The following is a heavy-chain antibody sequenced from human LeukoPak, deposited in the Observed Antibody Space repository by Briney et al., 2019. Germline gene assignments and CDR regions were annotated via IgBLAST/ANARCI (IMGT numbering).Heavy chain of an antibody. CDR2: ISAYSGNT. D-gene: IGHD3-22*01. CDR3: ARANYYDSSGYYYGGYYYYYMDV. V-gene: IGHV1-18*01. Sequence: ASVKVSCKASGYTFTSYGISWVRQAPGQGLEWMGWISAYSGNTNYAQKLQGRVTMTTDTSTSTAYMELRSLRSDDTAVYYCARANYYDSSGYYYGGYYYYYMDVWGKGTTVTISS. CDR1: GYTFTSYG. J-gene: IGHJ6*03.